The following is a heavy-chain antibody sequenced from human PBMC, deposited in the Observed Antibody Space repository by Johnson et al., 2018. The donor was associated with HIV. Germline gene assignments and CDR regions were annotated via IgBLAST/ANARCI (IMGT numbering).Heavy chain of an antibody. V-gene: IGHV3-11*01. CDR1: GFRFSDHY. CDR3: TTDLELAGLWFGELWDDAFDI. D-gene: IGHD3-10*01. J-gene: IGHJ3*02. Sequence: QVQLVESGGGLVKPGGSLRLSCVASGFRFSDHYMSWIRQAPGKGLEWVSYISSSGTTIYSADSVKGRFPISRDDSKNTLYLQMNSLKTEDTAVYYCTTDLELAGLWFGELWDDAFDIWGQGTMVTVSS. CDR2: ISSSGTTI.